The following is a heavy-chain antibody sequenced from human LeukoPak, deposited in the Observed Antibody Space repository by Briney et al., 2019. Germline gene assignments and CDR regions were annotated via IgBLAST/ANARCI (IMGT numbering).Heavy chain of an antibody. D-gene: IGHD3-9*01. Sequence: SETLSLTCTVSGGSISSYYWSWIRQPAGKGLEWIGRIYTSGSINYNPSLKSRVTMSVDTSKNQFSLKLSSVTAADTAVYYCARDLPPLGYYDILTGYPRPSNWFDPWGQGTLVTVSS. CDR3: ARDLPPLGYYDILTGYPRPSNWFDP. J-gene: IGHJ5*02. CDR1: GGSISSYY. V-gene: IGHV4-4*07. CDR2: IYTSGSI.